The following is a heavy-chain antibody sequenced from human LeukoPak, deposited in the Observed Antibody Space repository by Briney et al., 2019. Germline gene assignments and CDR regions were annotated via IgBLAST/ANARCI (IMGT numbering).Heavy chain of an antibody. D-gene: IGHD2-21*01. CDR1: GYTFTSYS. V-gene: IGHV1-46*01. J-gene: IGHJ6*04. CDR2: INPSGGST. CDR3: ARHSHMDV. Sequence: ASVKVSCKAFGYTFTSYSMHWVRQAPGQGLEWMGIINPSGGSTSYAQKFQGRVTVTRDTSTSTVYLELSSLRSEDTAVYYCARHSHMDVWGTGTTVTVSS.